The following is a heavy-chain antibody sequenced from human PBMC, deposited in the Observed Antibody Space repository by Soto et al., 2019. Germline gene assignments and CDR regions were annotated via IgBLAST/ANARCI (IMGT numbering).Heavy chain of an antibody. J-gene: IGHJ6*01. CDR2: IYYSGST. CDR1: GGSISSYY. CDR3: ARDVGSGSYSRYYYYGMDV. Sequence: QVQLQESGPGLVKPSETLSLTCTVSGGSISSYYWSWIRQPPGKGLEWIGYIYYSGSTNYNPSLKSRVTISVDTSKNQFSLKLSSVTAADTAVYYCARDVGSGSYSRYYYYGMDVW. D-gene: IGHD3-10*01. V-gene: IGHV4-59*01.